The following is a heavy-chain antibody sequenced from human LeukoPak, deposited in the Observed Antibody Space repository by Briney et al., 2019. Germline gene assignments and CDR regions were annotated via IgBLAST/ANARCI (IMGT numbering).Heavy chain of an antibody. D-gene: IGHD5-18*01. CDR1: GYTFTSYG. V-gene: IGHV1-2*02. J-gene: IGHJ6*03. CDR3: ARDLGTAMGTYYYYYYMDV. Sequence: GASVKVSCKASGYTFTSYGISWVRQAPGQGLEWMGWINLNSGGTNYAQKFQGRVTMTRDTSISTAYMELSRLRSDDTAVYYCARDLGTAMGTYYYYYYMDVWGKGTTVTVSS. CDR2: INLNSGGT.